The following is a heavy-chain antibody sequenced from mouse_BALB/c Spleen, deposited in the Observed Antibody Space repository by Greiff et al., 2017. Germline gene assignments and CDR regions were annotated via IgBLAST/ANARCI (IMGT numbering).Heavy chain of an antibody. CDR3: VREASY. Sequence: VNVVESGPGLVAPSQSLSITCTVSGFSLTSYDISWIRQPPGKGLEWLGVIWTGGGTNYNSAFMSRLSISKDNSKSQVFLKMNSLQTDDTAIYYCVREASYWGQGTSVTVSS. CDR2: IWTGGGT. D-gene: IGHD1-2*01. V-gene: IGHV2-9-2*01. J-gene: IGHJ4*01. CDR1: GFSLTSYD.